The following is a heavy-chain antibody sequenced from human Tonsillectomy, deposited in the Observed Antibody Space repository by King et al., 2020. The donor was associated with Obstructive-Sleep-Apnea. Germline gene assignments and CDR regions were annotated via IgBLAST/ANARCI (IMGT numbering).Heavy chain of an antibody. CDR2: ISYDGSNK. J-gene: IGHJ6*02. V-gene: IGHV3-30*04. Sequence: QLVQSGGGVVQPGRSLRLSCAASGFTFSSYAMHWVRQAPGKGLEWVAVISYDGSNKYYADSVKGRFTISRDNSKNTLYLQMNSLRAEDTAVYYCARDITTEPVYYGMDVWGQGTTVTVSS. CDR3: ARDITTEPVYYGMDV. CDR1: GFTFSSYA. D-gene: IGHD4-11*01.